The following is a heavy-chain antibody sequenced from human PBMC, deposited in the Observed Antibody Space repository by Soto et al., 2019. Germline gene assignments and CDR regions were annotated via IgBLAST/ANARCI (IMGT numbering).Heavy chain of an antibody. J-gene: IGHJ6*02. Sequence: ASVKVSGKASGYTFTGYYMHWVRQAPGQGLEWMGWINPNSGGTNYAQKFQGRVTMTRDTSISTAYMELSRLRSDDTAVYYCARDLKGYCSSTSCYTSYYYGMDVWGQGTTVTVSS. D-gene: IGHD2-2*02. V-gene: IGHV1-2*02. CDR3: ARDLKGYCSSTSCYTSYYYGMDV. CDR1: GYTFTGYY. CDR2: INPNSGGT.